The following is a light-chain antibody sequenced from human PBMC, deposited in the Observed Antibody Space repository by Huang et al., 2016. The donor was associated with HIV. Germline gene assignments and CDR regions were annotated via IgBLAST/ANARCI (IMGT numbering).Light chain of an antibody. CDR3: QQYDNVPFT. CDR1: QDVTKY. V-gene: IGKV1-33*01. Sequence: DTQMTQSPSSLSASIGDRVTITCQASQDVTKYLNWYQQKPGKAPKRLIYDVSNVERGVPSRFSGSGSGTDFTFTINSLQAEDFATYYCQQYDNVPFTFGPGTRVDIK. J-gene: IGKJ3*01. CDR2: DVS.